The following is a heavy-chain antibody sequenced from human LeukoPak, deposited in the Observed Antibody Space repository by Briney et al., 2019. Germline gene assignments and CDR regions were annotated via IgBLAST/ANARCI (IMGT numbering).Heavy chain of an antibody. CDR1: GVSISSYY. CDR3: ARLYSSSLYYYYYMDV. Sequence: PAETLSLTCTVSGVSISSYYWSWIRQPPGKGLEWVGYIYYSGSTNYNPSLKSRVTISVDTSKHQSFLKLSSATAADTAGYYCARLYSSSLYYYYYMDVWGKGTTVTVSS. D-gene: IGHD6-13*01. V-gene: IGHV4-59*01. CDR2: IYYSGST. J-gene: IGHJ6*03.